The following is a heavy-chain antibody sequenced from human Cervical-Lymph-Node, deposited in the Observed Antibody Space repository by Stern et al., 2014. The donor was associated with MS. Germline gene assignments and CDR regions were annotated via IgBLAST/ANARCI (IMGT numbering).Heavy chain of an antibody. J-gene: IGHJ5*02. V-gene: IGHV4-59*11. CDR1: GASITSHF. CDR2: IYYRGTT. CDR3: ARATDL. Sequence: QVQLGQSGPGLLRPSETLSLTCNVSGASITSHFWSWIRQPPGKGLEWIGYIYYRGTTNYNASLKGRVAISINTSKTQFSLRLSSVTAADTAVYYCARATDLWGQGILVTVSS.